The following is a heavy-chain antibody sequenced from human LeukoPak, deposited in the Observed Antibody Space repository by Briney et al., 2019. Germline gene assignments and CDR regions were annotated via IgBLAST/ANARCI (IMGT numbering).Heavy chain of an antibody. CDR1: GFTFSSYW. J-gene: IGHJ4*02. D-gene: IGHD3-9*01. V-gene: IGHV3-7*01. Sequence: QPGGSLRLSCAASGFTFSSYWMSWVRQAPGKGLEWVANIKEDGSEKYYVDSVKGRFTISRDNAKKSLYLQMDSLRAEDTAVYYCATHGYSELRYFDWSTNEWGQGTLVTVSS. CDR3: ATHGYSELRYFDWSTNE. CDR2: IKEDGSEK.